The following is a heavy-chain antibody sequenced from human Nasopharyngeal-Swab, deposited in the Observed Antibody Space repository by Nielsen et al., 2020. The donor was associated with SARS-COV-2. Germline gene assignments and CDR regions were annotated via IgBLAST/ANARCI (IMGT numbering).Heavy chain of an antibody. CDR2: ISHSGST. V-gene: IGHV4-34*01. Sequence: SETLSLTCAVYGESFSGHCWTWIRQPPGKGLEWIGEISHSGSTTYNSSLKSRLAMSVDTSKNQFSLKLNSVTAADTAVYYCARITPSTHNLDYWGQGILVTVSS. CDR1: GESFSGHC. CDR3: ARITPSTHNLDY. D-gene: IGHD5/OR15-5a*01. J-gene: IGHJ4*02.